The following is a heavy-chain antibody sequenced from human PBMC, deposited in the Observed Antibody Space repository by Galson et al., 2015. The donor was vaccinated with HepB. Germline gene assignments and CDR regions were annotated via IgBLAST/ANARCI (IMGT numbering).Heavy chain of an antibody. CDR2: ITPSADRT. Sequence: SLRLSCAGSGFTFGSSPMTWVRQAPGKGLDWVSAITPSADRTFYADSVRGRFTISRDNSRNTLYLQMSSLRAEDTAVYYCVKEGAWFGGDWFGPWGQGTLVIVS. J-gene: IGHJ5*02. D-gene: IGHD3-16*01. V-gene: IGHV3-23*01. CDR1: GFTFGSSP. CDR3: VKEGAWFGGDWFGP.